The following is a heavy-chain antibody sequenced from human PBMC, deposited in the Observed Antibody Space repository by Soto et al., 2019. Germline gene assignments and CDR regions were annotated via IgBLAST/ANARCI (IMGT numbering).Heavy chain of an antibody. V-gene: IGHV3-23*01. CDR2: ISAGGDAT. J-gene: IGHJ4*02. D-gene: IGHD3-3*02. CDR3: AKDRGGRTFLEWLLVAFDY. CDR1: GFTFSNYA. Sequence: RGSLRLSCAASGFTFSNYAIIFFRHAPWKWLEWVSSISAGGDATYYADSVKGRFTISRDNSKNTLFLQMNSLRAEDTAVYYCAKDRGGRTFLEWLLVAFDYWGQGTLVTVSS.